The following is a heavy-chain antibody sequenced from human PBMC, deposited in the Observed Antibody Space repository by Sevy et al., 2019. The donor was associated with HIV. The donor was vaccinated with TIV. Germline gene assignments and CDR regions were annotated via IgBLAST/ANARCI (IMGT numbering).Heavy chain of an antibody. J-gene: IGHJ5*02. CDR1: GFTFSNYW. CDR3: ARDKGQGWFDP. CDR2: IKQDGSEK. Sequence: GGSLRLSCAASGFTFSNYWMSWVRQAPGKGLGGVANIKQDGSEKYYVDSVKGRLTIPRDNAKNSLSLQMNSLRAGDTAMYYCARDKGQGWFDPWGQGTLVTVSS. V-gene: IGHV3-7*01.